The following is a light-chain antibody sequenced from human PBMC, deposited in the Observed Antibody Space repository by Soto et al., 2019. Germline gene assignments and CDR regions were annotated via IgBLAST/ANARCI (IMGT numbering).Light chain of an antibody. CDR2: EVI. CDR3: SSYVGDNNVV. CDR1: STDANDYNY. J-gene: IGLJ2*01. Sequence: QSALTQPPSASGSPGQSVTISCTGASTDANDYNYVSWYQQYPGKAPKLIIYEVIRRPSGVPDRFSGSKTGNTASLTVSGLQVEDEANYYCSSYVGDNNVVFGGGTKLTVL. V-gene: IGLV2-8*01.